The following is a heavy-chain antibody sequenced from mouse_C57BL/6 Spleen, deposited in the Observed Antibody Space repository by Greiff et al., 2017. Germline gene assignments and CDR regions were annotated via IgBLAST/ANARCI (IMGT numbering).Heavy chain of an antibody. CDR3: ARHEGTGRGYYYAMDY. J-gene: IGHJ4*01. CDR1: GYTFTEYT. D-gene: IGHD4-1*01. V-gene: IGHV1-62-2*01. CDR2: FYPGSGSI. Sequence: QVQLQQSGAELVKPGASVKLSCKASGYTFTEYTIHWVKQRSGQGLEWIGWFYPGSGSIKYNEKFKDKATLTADKSSSTVYMELSRLTSEDSAVDFCARHEGTGRGYYYAMDYWGQGTSVTVSS.